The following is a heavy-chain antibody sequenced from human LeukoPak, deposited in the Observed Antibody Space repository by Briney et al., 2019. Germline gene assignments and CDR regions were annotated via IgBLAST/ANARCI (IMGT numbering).Heavy chain of an antibody. V-gene: IGHV3-53*05. J-gene: IGHJ4*02. D-gene: IGHD6-6*01. CDR2: IYSGGST. CDR1: GFTVSSNY. Sequence: GGSLRLSCAASGFTVSSNYMSWVRQAPGKGLEWVSVIYSGGSTYYADSVKGRFTISRDNSKNTLYLQMNSLRAEDTAVYYCAKGDVYSSSSKGPFFDYWGQGTLVTVSS. CDR3: AKGDVYSSSSKGPFFDY.